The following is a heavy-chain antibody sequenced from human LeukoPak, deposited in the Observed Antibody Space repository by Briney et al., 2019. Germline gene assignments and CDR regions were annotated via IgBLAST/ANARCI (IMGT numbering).Heavy chain of an antibody. V-gene: IGHV3-21*04. CDR1: GFTFSSYS. Sequence: GGSLRLSCAASGFTFSSYSMNWVRQAPGKGLEWVSSISSSSSYISYADSVKGRFTISRDNAKNSLYLQMNSLRAEDTALYYCAKDFRAKYGSGAHGWFDPWGQGTLVTVSS. J-gene: IGHJ5*02. D-gene: IGHD3-10*01. CDR2: ISSSSSYI. CDR3: AKDFRAKYGSGAHGWFDP.